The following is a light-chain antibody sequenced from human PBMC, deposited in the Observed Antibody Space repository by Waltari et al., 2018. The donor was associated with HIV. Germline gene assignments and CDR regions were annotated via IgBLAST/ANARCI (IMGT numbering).Light chain of an antibody. CDR2: TAS. CDR3: QQYKSYPPT. Sequence: DIQMTQFPSSLPASVGDRVTITCRASQSITNYLNWYQQKPGQAPKVLIYTASSLQGGVPSRFSGSGSGTDFTLTISSLQPEDFATYYCQQYKSYPPTFGQGTRLEIK. CDR1: QSITNY. J-gene: IGKJ2*01. V-gene: IGKV1-39*01.